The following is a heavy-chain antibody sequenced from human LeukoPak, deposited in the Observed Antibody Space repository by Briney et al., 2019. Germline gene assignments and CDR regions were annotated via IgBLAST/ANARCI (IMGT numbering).Heavy chain of an antibody. D-gene: IGHD5-12*01. J-gene: IGHJ6*02. CDR1: GGSISSSSYY. Sequence: SETLSLTCTVSGGSISSSSYYWGWIRQPPGKGLVWIGSFYSSGSTYYNPSLKSRVTISVDTSKNQFYLKLSSVTAADTAVYHCARRSGDSGYVSYYCYGMDVWGQGTTVTVSS. CDR3: ARRSGDSGYVSYYCYGMDV. CDR2: FYSSGST. V-gene: IGHV4-39*01.